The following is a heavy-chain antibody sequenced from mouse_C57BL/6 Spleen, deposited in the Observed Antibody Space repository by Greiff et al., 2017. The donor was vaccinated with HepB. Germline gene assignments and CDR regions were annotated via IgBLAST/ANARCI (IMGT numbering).Heavy chain of an antibody. CDR1: GYTFTDYY. V-gene: IGHV1-76*01. CDR3: ARRELGRDYFDY. Sequence: QVQLQQSGAELVRPGASVKLSCKASGYTFTDYYINWVKQRPGQGLEWIARIYPGSGNTYYNEKFKGKATLTAEKSSSTAYMQLSSLTSEDSAVYFCARRELGRDYFDYWGQGTTLTVSS. CDR2: IYPGSGNT. J-gene: IGHJ2*01. D-gene: IGHD4-1*01.